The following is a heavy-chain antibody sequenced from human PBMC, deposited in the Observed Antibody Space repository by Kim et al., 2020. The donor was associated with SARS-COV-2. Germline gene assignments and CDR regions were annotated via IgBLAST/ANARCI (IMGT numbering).Heavy chain of an antibody. V-gene: IGHV3-7*01. Sequence: EKYYVDSVKGRFTISRDNAKNSLYLQMNSLRAEDTAVYYCARHSQRPPDYWGQGTLVTVSS. CDR3: ARHSQRPPDY. CDR2: EK. J-gene: IGHJ4*02.